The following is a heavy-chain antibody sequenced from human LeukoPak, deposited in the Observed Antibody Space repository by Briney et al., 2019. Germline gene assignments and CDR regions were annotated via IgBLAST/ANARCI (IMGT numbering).Heavy chain of an antibody. D-gene: IGHD3-10*01. V-gene: IGHV3-30*02. Sequence: GGSLRLSCAASGFTFSSYGMHWVRQAPGKGLEWVAFIRYDGSNKYYADSVKGRFTISRDNSKNTLYLQMNSLRAEDTAVYYCAKIFADTLYGSGSYPDYYYYYMDVWGKGTTVTISS. CDR1: GFTFSSYG. CDR2: IRYDGSNK. J-gene: IGHJ6*03. CDR3: AKIFADTLYGSGSYPDYYYYYMDV.